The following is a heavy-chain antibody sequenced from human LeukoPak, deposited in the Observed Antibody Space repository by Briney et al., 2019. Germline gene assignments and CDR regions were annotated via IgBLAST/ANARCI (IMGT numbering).Heavy chain of an antibody. V-gene: IGHV4-38-2*02. Sequence: SETLSLTCTVSGYSINSDYYWGWIRQPPGKGLEWIGSIYHSGTTYYNPSLKSRVIISVDTSKNQFSLKLSSVTAADTAVYYCARRHDLLTGHYDFDYWGQGTLVTVSS. CDR1: GYSINSDYY. CDR3: ARRHDLLTGHYDFDY. D-gene: IGHD3-9*01. CDR2: IYHSGTT. J-gene: IGHJ4*02.